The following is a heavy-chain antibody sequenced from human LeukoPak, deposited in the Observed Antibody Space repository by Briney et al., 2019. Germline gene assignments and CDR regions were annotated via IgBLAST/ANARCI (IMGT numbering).Heavy chain of an antibody. Sequence: GAPVKVSCKASGGTFSSYAISWVRQAPGQGLEWMGGIIPIFGTANYAQKFQGRVTITADKSTSTAYMELSSLRSEDTAVYYCVWLVEPSHAFDIWGQGTMVTVSS. CDR3: VWLVEPSHAFDI. J-gene: IGHJ3*02. D-gene: IGHD6-19*01. CDR2: IIPIFGTA. CDR1: GGTFSSYA. V-gene: IGHV1-69*06.